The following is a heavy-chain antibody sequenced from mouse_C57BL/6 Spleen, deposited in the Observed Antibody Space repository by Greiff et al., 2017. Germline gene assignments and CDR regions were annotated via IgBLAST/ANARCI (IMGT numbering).Heavy chain of an antibody. V-gene: IGHV1-82*01. J-gene: IGHJ4*01. CDR1: GYAFSSSW. CDR3: ARSDGLYYYAMDY. D-gene: IGHD2-3*01. CDR2: IYPGDGDT. Sequence: VKLVESGPELVKPGASVKISCKASGYAFSSSWMNWVKQRPGKGLEWIGRIYPGDGDTNYNGKFKGKATLTADKSSSTAYMQLSSLTSEDSAVYFCARSDGLYYYAMDYWGQGTSVTVSS.